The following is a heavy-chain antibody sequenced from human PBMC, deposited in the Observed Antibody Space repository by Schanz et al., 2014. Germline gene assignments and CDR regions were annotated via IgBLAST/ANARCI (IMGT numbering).Heavy chain of an antibody. CDR2: MSGSRSTA. V-gene: IGHV3-23*01. J-gene: IGHJ6*02. D-gene: IGHD3-10*01. CDR1: GFTFFGSFA. CDR3: ARAQGVIRVYDGVDV. Sequence: EVQLLESGGGLVQPGGSLRLSCVASGFTFFGSFAMSWVRQAPGKGLEWVSGMSGSRSTADYADSVKGRFTISRDNSMNTVYLQMNSLRSDDAAVYYCARAQGVIRVYDGVDVWGQGTTVTVSS.